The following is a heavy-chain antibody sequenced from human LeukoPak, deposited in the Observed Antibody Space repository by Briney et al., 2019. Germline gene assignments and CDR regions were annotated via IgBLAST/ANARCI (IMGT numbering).Heavy chain of an antibody. CDR2: MYYSGST. J-gene: IGHJ4*02. D-gene: IGHD4-17*01. Sequence: WETLSLTCTVSGGSISSSSYYWGWIRQPPGKGLEWIGSMYYSGSTYYNPSLKSRVTISGDTSKNQFSLKLSSVTAADTAVYYCARQGDYGDNPFDYWGQGTLVTVSS. CDR3: ARQGDYGDNPFDY. V-gene: IGHV4-39*01. CDR1: GGSISSSSYY.